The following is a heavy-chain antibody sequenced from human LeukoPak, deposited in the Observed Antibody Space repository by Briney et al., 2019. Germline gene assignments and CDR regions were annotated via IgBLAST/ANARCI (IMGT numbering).Heavy chain of an antibody. J-gene: IGHJ4*02. CDR1: VIAFNIYG. V-gene: IGHV3-23*01. CDR2: VGGGDDI. Sequence: GGSLRLSCAASVIAFNIYGMSWVRQAPGKGLEGVSSVGGGDDIHYADSVKGRFTGSRDDAKNTVYLQMNSLRVEDTAIYFCAKDATPGNSIWDHFDSWGQGTLVTVSS. D-gene: IGHD1-7*01. CDR3: AKDATPGNSIWDHFDS.